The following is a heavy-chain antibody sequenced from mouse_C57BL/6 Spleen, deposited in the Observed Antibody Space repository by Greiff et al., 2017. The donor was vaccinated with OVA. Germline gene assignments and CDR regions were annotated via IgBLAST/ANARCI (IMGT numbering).Heavy chain of an antibody. CDR3: TRSLRY. V-gene: IGHV1-15*01. J-gene: IGHJ2*01. D-gene: IGHD6-2*01. CDR2: IDPETGGT. CDR1: GYTFPDYE. Sequence: VQRVESGAELVRPGASVPLSCKASGYTFPDYEMHWVKQTPVHGLEWIGAIDPETGGTAYNQKFKGKAILTADKTSSTAYMELRSLTSEDSAVYYCTRSLRYWGQGTTLTVSS.